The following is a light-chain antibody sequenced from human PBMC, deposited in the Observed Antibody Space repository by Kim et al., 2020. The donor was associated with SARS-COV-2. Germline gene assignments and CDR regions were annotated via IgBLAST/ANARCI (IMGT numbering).Light chain of an antibody. V-gene: IGKV1-9*01. CDR2: AAS. CDR3: QQYKSWPLT. Sequence: GDRVTITCRASQDIRNHLAWYQQKAGEAPELLVYAASTLNTGVPSRFSGSGSGTEFTLTISSLQSEDSAVYYCQQYKSWPLTFGGGTKVDIK. J-gene: IGKJ4*01. CDR1: QDIRNH.